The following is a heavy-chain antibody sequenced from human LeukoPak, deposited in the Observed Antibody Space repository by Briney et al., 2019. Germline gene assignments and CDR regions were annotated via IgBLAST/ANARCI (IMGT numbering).Heavy chain of an antibody. J-gene: IGHJ6*02. V-gene: IGHV3-48*03. D-gene: IGHD3-9*01. CDR1: GFIFSNYE. Sequence: GGSLRLSCAASGFIFSNYEMVWVRQAPGKGLEWLSYISGSGGTIYYADSVKGRFTISRDNAKNSLYLQMNSLRVEDTAVYYCARDRGLTLFYYGLDVWGRGTTVTVSS. CDR2: ISGSGGTI. CDR3: ARDRGLTLFYYGLDV.